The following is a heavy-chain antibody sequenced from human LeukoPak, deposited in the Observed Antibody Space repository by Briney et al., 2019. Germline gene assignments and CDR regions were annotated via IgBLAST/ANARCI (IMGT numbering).Heavy chain of an antibody. V-gene: IGHV3-48*03. J-gene: IGHJ6*02. CDR1: GFTFNRFE. Sequence: GGSLRLSCTASGFTFNRFEMSWVRQTPEKGLEWVAYIGSTVSNTKYADSVKGRFTISRDNGKDSLYLQMNSLRAEDTAVYYCVKDRGGSPFYGMDVWGQGTTVTVSS. D-gene: IGHD1-26*01. CDR2: IGSTVSNT. CDR3: VKDRGGSPFYGMDV.